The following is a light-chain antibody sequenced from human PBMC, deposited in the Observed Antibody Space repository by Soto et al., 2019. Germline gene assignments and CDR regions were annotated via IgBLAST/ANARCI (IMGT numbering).Light chain of an antibody. V-gene: IGKV3-11*01. CDR1: QSVSSY. J-gene: IGKJ2*01. CDR3: HTYT. CDR2: DAS. Sequence: EIVLTQSPATLSLSPGEIATPSCRASQSVSSYLAWYQQKPGQAPRLLIYDASNRATGIPAMFSGSGSGPDFTLTISILEPEDFAVYYGHTYTFGQGTKLEIK.